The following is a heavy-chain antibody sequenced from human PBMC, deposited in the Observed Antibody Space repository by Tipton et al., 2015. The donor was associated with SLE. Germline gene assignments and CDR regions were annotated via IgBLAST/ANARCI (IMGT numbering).Heavy chain of an antibody. J-gene: IGHJ4*02. V-gene: IGHV3-74*01. D-gene: IGHD2-15*01. CDR1: GCIFGAYW. CDR2: TNQDGAIR. Sequence: SLRLSCVASGCIFGAYWMHWVRQAPGKGLVWFSRTNQDGAIRSYEDSVKGRFIISRDNSKSTLYLQMNNVRVEDTALYYCTRGIDPGSSRISDYWGQGTLVTVSS. CDR3: TRGIDPGSSRISDY.